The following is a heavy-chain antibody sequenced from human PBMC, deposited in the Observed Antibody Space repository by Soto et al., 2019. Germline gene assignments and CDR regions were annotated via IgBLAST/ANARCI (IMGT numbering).Heavy chain of an antibody. V-gene: IGHV1-18*01. Sequence: ASVKVSCKASGYSFTSYGLTWVRQAPGQGLEWMGWISGYNGNTNYEKRLQGRVTMTTDTSTSTVYMELTSLRSDDTAVYYCARDYSSTSPHLPDWFDPWG. CDR2: ISGYNGNT. CDR1: GYSFTSYG. CDR3: ARDYSSTSPHLPDWFDP. J-gene: IGHJ5*02. D-gene: IGHD2-2*01.